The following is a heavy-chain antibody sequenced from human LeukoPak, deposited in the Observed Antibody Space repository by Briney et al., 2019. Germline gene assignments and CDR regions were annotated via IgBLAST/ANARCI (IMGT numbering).Heavy chain of an antibody. Sequence: SETLSLTCTVSGGSISGYYWSWIRQPPGKGLEWIGYIYYSGSTNYNPSLKSRVTISVDTSKNQFSLKLSSVTAADTAVYYCPRVDTSNDAFDIWGQGTMVTVSS. CDR2: IYYSGST. V-gene: IGHV4-59*08. CDR1: GGSISGYY. CDR3: PRVDTSNDAFDI. J-gene: IGHJ3*02. D-gene: IGHD5-18*01.